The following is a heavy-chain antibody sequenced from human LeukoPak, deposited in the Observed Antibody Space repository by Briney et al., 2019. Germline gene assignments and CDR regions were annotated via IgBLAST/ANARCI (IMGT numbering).Heavy chain of an antibody. V-gene: IGHV4-39*07. CDR2: IYYDGTP. D-gene: IGHD6-19*01. Sequence: SETLSLTCTISGGSMSVGRSYWGWVRQPPGKGLEWIASIYYDGTPYYYPSLKRRVTISMNAPKNHYSLQFKSVTSAYTAMYYCGTGGGIAVSHVWGQGIMVAVST. CDR3: GTGGGIAVSHV. CDR1: GGSMSVGRSY. J-gene: IGHJ4*02.